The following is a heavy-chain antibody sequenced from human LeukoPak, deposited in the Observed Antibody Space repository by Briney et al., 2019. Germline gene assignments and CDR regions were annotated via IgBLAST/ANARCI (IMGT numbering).Heavy chain of an antibody. J-gene: IGHJ5*02. D-gene: IGHD2-15*01. CDR2: ISYDGSNK. Sequence: GGSLRFSCAASGFTFSSYAMHWVRQAPGKGLEWVAVISYDGSNKYYADSVKGRFTISRDNSKNTLYLQMNSLRAEDTAVYYCARDPPRVVVAATRDWFDPWGQGTLVTVSS. CDR3: ARDPPRVVVAATRDWFDP. V-gene: IGHV3-30-3*01. CDR1: GFTFSSYA.